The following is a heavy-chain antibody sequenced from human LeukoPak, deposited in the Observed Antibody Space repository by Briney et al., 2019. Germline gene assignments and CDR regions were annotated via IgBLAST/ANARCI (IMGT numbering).Heavy chain of an antibody. D-gene: IGHD3-16*02. CDR2: INPSGGST. J-gene: IGHJ4*02. CDR1: GYTFTSYY. Sequence: ASVKVSCKASGYTFTSYYMHWVRQAPGQGLEWMGIINPSGGSTSYAQKFQGRVTMTRDTSTSTVYMELSSLRSEDTAVYYCARAPRDVWGSYRSSDFDYWGQGTLVTVSS. V-gene: IGHV1-46*01. CDR3: ARAPRDVWGSYRSSDFDY.